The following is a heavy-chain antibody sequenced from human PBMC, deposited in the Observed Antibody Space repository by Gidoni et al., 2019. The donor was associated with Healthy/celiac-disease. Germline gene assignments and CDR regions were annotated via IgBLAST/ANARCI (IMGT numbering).Heavy chain of an antibody. D-gene: IGHD2-21*01. CDR2: RSYDGSNK. Sequence: QVQLVESGGGVVQPGRSLRLSCAASGFTFSSYGMHWVRQAPGKGLEWVEVRSYDGSNKYYADSVKGRFTISRDNSKNTLYLQMNSLRAEDTAVYYCAKDDYAFDIWGQGTMVTVSS. CDR1: GFTFSSYG. V-gene: IGHV3-30*18. CDR3: AKDDYAFDI. J-gene: IGHJ3*02.